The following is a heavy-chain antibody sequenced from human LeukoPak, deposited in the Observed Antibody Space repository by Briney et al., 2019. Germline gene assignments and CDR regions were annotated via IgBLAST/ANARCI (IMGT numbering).Heavy chain of an antibody. CDR3: ARWPHWEPQAFDY. V-gene: IGHV4-30-4*08. CDR2: IYYSGST. CDR1: GGSLSSGDYY. J-gene: IGHJ4*02. D-gene: IGHD1-26*01. Sequence: SETVSLTCTVSGGSLSSGDYYWSWIRHPPGRGLEWIGYIYYSGSTYYNPSLKSRVTISVNTSKNQFSLKLSSVTAADTAVYYCARWPHWEPQAFDYWGQGTLVTVSS.